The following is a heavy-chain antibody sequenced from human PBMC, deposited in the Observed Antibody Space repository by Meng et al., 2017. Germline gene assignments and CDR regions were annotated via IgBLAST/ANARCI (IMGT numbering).Heavy chain of an antibody. CDR1: GSTVSSDC. Sequence: GSTVSSDCLSWVRRARGEGVEWISTISDSGGGTYYANSVKGRFTISRDNSKNMLYLKMNSLRADNTAVYHCAIWFGAANFDYWGQGTLVTVSS. J-gene: IGHJ4*02. CDR3: AIWFGAANFDY. V-gene: IGHV3-23*01. CDR2: ISDSGGGT. D-gene: IGHD3-10*01.